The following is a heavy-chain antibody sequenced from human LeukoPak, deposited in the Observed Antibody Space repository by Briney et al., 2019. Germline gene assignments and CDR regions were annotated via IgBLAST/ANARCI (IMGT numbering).Heavy chain of an antibody. CDR1: GGSFSGYY. D-gene: IGHD3-10*01. CDR2: INHSGST. J-gene: IGHJ4*02. V-gene: IGHV4-34*01. CDR3: ARGWSMVYDY. Sequence: SETLSLTCAVYGGSFSGYYWSWTRQPPGKGLEWIGEINHSGSTNYNPSLKSRVTISVDTSKNQFSLKLSSVTAADTAVYYCARGWSMVYDYWGQGTLVTVSS.